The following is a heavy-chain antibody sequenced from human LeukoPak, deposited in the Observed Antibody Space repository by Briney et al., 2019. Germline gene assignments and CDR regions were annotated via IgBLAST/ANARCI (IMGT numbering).Heavy chain of an antibody. CDR3: AGAAYYDILTGH. D-gene: IGHD3-9*01. J-gene: IGHJ4*02. Sequence: GGSLRLSCAASGFTFSSYSMNWVRQAPGKGLEWVSYISSSSSTIYYADSVKGRFTISRDNAKNSLYLQMNSLRAEDTAVYYCAGAAYYDILTGHWGQGTLVTVSS. CDR2: ISSSSSTI. CDR1: GFTFSSYS. V-gene: IGHV3-48*01.